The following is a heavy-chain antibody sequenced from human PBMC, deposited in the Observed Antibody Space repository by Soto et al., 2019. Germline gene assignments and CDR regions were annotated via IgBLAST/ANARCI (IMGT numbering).Heavy chain of an antibody. J-gene: IGHJ6*03. V-gene: IGHV1-69*02. CDR3: PKGTYCSSTSCPKKNKGAYYYYMAV. CDR1: GGTFSSYT. Sequence: QVQLVQSGAEVKKPGSSVKVSCKASGGTFSSYTISWVRQAPGQGLEWMGRIIPILGIANYAQKFQGRVTITAKKSTRTANRELSSLRSEATAVNYCPKGTYCSSTSCPKKNKGAYYYYMAVWAKGPRSPSP. D-gene: IGHD2-2*01. CDR2: IIPILGIA.